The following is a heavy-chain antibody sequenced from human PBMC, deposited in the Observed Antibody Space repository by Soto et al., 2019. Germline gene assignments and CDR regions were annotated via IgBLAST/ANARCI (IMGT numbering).Heavy chain of an antibody. CDR2: ITDSGDDR. J-gene: IGHJ4*02. CDR3: AKLGSSSWSPHYYFDY. D-gene: IGHD2-2*01. CDR1: GFTFNNYA. Sequence: EVQLLESGGGLVQPGGSLRLSCAASGFTFNNYAMGWVRQAQGKGLEWVSAITDSGDDRYYIDSVKGRFTISRDNSKSTLYLQMNSLRAEDTAIYYCAKLGSSSWSPHYYFDYWGQGTLVTVSS. V-gene: IGHV3-23*01.